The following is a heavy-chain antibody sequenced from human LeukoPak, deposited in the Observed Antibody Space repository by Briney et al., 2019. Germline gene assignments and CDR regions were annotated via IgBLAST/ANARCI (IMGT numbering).Heavy chain of an antibody. D-gene: IGHD3-3*01. V-gene: IGHV3-23*01. CDR1: GFTFSSYA. CDR3: TTPQYYDFWSGHPGPLYYYYMDV. J-gene: IGHJ6*03. CDR2: ISGSGGST. Sequence: GGFLRLSCAASGFTFSSYAMSWVRQAPGKGLEWVSAISGSGGSTYYADSVKGRFTISRDNSKNTLYLQMNSLKTEDTAVYYCTTPQYYDFWSGHPGPLYYYYMDVWGKGTTVTVSS.